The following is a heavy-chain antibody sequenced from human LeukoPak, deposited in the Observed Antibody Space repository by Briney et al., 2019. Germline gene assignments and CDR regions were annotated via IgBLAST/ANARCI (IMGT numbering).Heavy chain of an antibody. CDR2: ISGSGGST. Sequence: PGGSLRLSCAASGFTFSSYAMSWVRQAPGKGLEWVSAISGSGGSTYYADSVKGRFTISRDNSKNTLYLQMNSLRAEDTAVYYCARAVAGSRFLFDYWGQGTLVTVSS. CDR1: GFTFSSYA. V-gene: IGHV3-23*01. J-gene: IGHJ4*02. CDR3: ARAVAGSRFLFDY. D-gene: IGHD6-19*01.